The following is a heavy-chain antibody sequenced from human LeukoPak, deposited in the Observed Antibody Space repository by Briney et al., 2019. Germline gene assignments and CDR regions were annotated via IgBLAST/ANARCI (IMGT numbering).Heavy chain of an antibody. CDR1: GFTFSSYG. V-gene: IGHV3-33*01. CDR2: IWYDGSNK. CDR3: ARGLTGYAFDI. Sequence: GGSLRLSCAASGFTFSSYGMHWVRQAPGKGLEWVAVIWYDGSNKYYADSVKGRFTISRDNSKNTLYLQMNSLRAEDTAVYYCARGLTGYAFDIWGQGTMVTVSS. J-gene: IGHJ3*02. D-gene: IGHD7-27*01.